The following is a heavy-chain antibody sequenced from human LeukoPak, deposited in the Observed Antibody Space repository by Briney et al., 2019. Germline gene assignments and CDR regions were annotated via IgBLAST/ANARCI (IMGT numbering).Heavy chain of an antibody. CDR1: GGTFSSYA. CDR3: ATAGGYYGSGSYWRGDKDY. Sequence: GASVKVSCKASGGTFSSYAISWVRQAPGQGLEWMGGIIPIFGTANYAQKFQGRVTITADESTSTAYMELSSLRSEDTAVYYCATAGGYYGSGSYWRGDKDYWGQGTLVTVSS. CDR2: IIPIFGTA. V-gene: IGHV1-69*01. J-gene: IGHJ4*02. D-gene: IGHD3-10*01.